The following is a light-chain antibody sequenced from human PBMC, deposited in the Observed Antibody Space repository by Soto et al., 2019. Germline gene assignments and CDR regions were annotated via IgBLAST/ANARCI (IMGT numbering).Light chain of an antibody. CDR3: QQYATSPRT. V-gene: IGKV3-20*01. Sequence: EIVLTQSPDTLPLSQGERATLSCRASQSISSSHLAWYQQKPGQAPRLLIYGASNRATGIPDRFSGSGSGTDFTLTISRLEPGDFAVYYCQQYATSPRTFGQGTKVEIK. CDR1: QSISSSH. CDR2: GAS. J-gene: IGKJ1*01.